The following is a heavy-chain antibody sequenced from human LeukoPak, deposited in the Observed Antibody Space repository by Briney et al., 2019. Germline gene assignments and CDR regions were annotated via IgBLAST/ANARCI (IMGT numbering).Heavy chain of an antibody. Sequence: GGSLRLSCAASGFTFSSYGMHWVCQAPGKGLEWVAFIRYDGSNKYYADSVKGRFTISRDNSKNTLYLQMNSLRAEDTAVYYCARDGALCFDYWGQGTLVTVSS. D-gene: IGHD2-2*01. V-gene: IGHV3-30*02. CDR3: ARDGALCFDY. CDR2: IRYDGSNK. J-gene: IGHJ4*02. CDR1: GFTFSSYG.